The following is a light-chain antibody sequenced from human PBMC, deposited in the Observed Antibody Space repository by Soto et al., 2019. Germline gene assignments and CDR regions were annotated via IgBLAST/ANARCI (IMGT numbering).Light chain of an antibody. CDR1: QSVSSN. CDR2: GAS. V-gene: IGKV3-15*01. J-gene: IGKJ2*02. CDR3: QEYNNWPLMCT. Sequence: EIVMTQSPATLSVSPGERATLSCRASQSVSSNLAWYQQKPGQAPRLLIYGASTRATCIPARFIGSGSGREFPSTIGQLQSGDFLVFYCQEYNNWPLMCTFGQGTKLEIK.